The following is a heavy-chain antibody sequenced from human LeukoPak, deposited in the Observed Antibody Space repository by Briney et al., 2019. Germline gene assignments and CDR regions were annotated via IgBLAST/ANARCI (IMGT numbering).Heavy chain of an antibody. CDR2: IYHSGNT. Sequence: SETLSLTCTVSGYSVSNGFYWGWIRQPPGKGLEWIGSIYHSGNTYYNPSLKSRVTISADTSKNQFSLRLSSVTAADTAVYYCARDLIAVSLYYFDYWGQGTQVTVSS. J-gene: IGHJ4*02. CDR3: ARDLIAVSLYYFDY. V-gene: IGHV4-38-2*02. CDR1: GYSVSNGFY. D-gene: IGHD6-19*01.